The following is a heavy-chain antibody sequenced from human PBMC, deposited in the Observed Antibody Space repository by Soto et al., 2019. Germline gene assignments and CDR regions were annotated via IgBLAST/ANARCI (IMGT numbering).Heavy chain of an antibody. V-gene: IGHV4-31*11. D-gene: IGHD1-1*01. J-gene: IGHJ4*02. CDR3: ARATGTLRSRNCDY. CDR1: GGSISTIGHY. CDR2: IYHTGST. Sequence: SETLSLTCAVYGGSISTIGHYWTWIRQPPGKGLEWIGSIYHTGSTYYSKSLRSRLTMSVDTSKSQFSLRLSSVTAADTAVYYCARATGTLRSRNCDYWGQGSLVTVSS.